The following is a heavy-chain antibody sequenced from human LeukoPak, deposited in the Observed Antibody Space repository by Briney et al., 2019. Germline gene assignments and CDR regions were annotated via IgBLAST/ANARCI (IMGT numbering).Heavy chain of an antibody. V-gene: IGHV5-51*01. CDR2: IYPGDSDT. J-gene: IGHJ4*02. D-gene: IGHD6-13*01. CDR3: AAAAGPRGARFDY. CDR1: GYSFTSYW. Sequence: GESLKISCKGSGYSFTSYWIGWVRQMPGKGMEWMGIIYPGDSDTRYSPSFQGQVTISADKSISTAYLQWSSLKASDTAMYYCAAAAGPRGARFDYWGQGTLVTVSS.